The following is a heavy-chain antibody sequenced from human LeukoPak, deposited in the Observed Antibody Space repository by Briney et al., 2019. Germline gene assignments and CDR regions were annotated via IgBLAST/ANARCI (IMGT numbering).Heavy chain of an antibody. Sequence: GSLRLSCAASGFTFSSYWMSWVRQAPGKGLEWVAVIAHDGVNKYYADSVKGRFTISRDNSKNTLYLQLNSLRVEDTAVYYCARDPRNYRDDSYYYMDVWGKGTTVTVSS. CDR2: IAHDGVNK. V-gene: IGHV3-30-3*01. D-gene: IGHD1-7*01. CDR1: GFTFSSYW. CDR3: ARDPRNYRDDSYYYMDV. J-gene: IGHJ6*03.